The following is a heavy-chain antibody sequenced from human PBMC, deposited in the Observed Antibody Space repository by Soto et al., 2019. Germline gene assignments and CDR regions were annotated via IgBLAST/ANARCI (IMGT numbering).Heavy chain of an antibody. V-gene: IGHV3-48*03. CDR1: GFTFSSYE. J-gene: IGHJ4*02. CDR2: ISSSGSTI. CDR3: ARGFPFYDFWSGSTPQSYFDY. D-gene: IGHD3-3*01. Sequence: PGGSLRLSCAPSGFTFSSYEMNWVRQAPGKGLEWLSYISSSGSTIYYADSVKGRFTISRDNAKNSLYLQMNSLRAEDTAVYYYARGFPFYDFWSGSTPQSYFDYWGQGTLVTVSS.